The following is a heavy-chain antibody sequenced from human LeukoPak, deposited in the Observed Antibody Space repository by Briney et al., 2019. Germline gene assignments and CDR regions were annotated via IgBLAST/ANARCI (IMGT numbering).Heavy chain of an antibody. Sequence: GASVKVSCKVSGYTLTELSMHWVRQAPGKGLEWMGGFDPEDGETIYAQEFQGRVTMTEDTSTDTAYMELSSLRSEDTAVYYCAGGWWEYYYDSSPRESLDYWGQGTLVTVSS. CDR2: FDPEDGET. D-gene: IGHD3-22*01. CDR3: AGGWWEYYYDSSPRESLDY. V-gene: IGHV1-24*01. J-gene: IGHJ4*02. CDR1: GYTLTELS.